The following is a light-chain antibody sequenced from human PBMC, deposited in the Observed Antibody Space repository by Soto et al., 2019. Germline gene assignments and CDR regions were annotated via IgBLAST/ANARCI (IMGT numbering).Light chain of an antibody. V-gene: IGLV1-44*01. J-gene: IGLJ2*01. Sequence: QSVLTQPPSVSAAPGQKVTISCSGSRSNIGSNYVSWYQQLPGAAPQLLIYGNSNRPSGVPDRISASKSGTSASLAISGLQSEDEADYCCAVWDDNLNGPVFGGGTKLTVL. CDR2: GNS. CDR1: RSNIGSNY. CDR3: AVWDDNLNGPV.